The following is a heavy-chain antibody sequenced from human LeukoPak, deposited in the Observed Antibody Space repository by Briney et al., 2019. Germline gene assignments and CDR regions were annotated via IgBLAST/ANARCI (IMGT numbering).Heavy chain of an antibody. CDR3: ARDDYVRGSIDAFDI. V-gene: IGHV3-21*01. CDR1: GFTFSSYS. CDR2: ISSSSSYI. D-gene: IGHD3-16*01. J-gene: IGHJ3*02. Sequence: GGSLRLSCAASGFTFSSYSMNWVRQAPGKGLEWVSSISSSSSYIYYADSVKGRFTISRDNAKNSLYLQMNSLRAEDTAVYYCARDDYVRGSIDAFDIWGQGTMVTVSS.